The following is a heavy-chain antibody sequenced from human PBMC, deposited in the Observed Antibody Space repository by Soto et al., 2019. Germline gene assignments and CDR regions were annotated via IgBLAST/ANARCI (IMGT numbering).Heavy chain of an antibody. CDR3: AKDHCSSTSCYADY. Sequence: QVQLVESGGGEVQPGRSLRLSCVDSGFTFSSYGMHWVRQAPGKGLEWVAVISYDGSNKYYADSVKGRFTISRDNSKNTLYLQMNSLRAEDTAVYYCAKDHCSSTSCYADYWGQGTLVTVSS. CDR1: GFTFSSYG. CDR2: ISYDGSNK. D-gene: IGHD2-2*01. V-gene: IGHV3-30*18. J-gene: IGHJ4*02.